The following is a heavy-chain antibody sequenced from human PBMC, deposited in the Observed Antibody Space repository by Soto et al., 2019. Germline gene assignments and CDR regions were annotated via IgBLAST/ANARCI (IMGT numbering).Heavy chain of an antibody. CDR3: ARVVDYYDPYYHYGMDV. J-gene: IGHJ6*02. D-gene: IGHD3-22*01. Sequence: EVQLVESGGGLVKPGGSLRLSCAASGFTFSSYSMNWVRQAPGKGLEWVSSISSSSGYIYYADSVKGRFTISRDNAKNSPSLQMNSLRAEDTAVYYCARVVDYYDPYYHYGMDVWGRGTTVTVSS. V-gene: IGHV3-21*06. CDR2: ISSSSGYI. CDR1: GFTFSSYS.